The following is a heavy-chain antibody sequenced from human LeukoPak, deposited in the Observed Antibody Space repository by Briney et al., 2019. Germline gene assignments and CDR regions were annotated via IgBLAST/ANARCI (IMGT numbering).Heavy chain of an antibody. Sequence: GGSLRLSCAASGVAVSNSYMSWVRQAPGRGLEWVSIVYSDDITYYVDSVRGRFTISRDNSRNTLYLQMNSLRAEDTAVYYCTRDSTTFRFGYWGQGTLVTVSS. CDR2: VYSDDIT. J-gene: IGHJ4*02. D-gene: IGHD4-11*01. CDR3: TRDSTTFRFGY. V-gene: IGHV3-53*01. CDR1: GVAVSNSY.